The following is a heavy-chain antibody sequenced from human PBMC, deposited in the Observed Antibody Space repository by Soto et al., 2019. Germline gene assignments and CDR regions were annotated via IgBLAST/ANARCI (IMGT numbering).Heavy chain of an antibody. Sequence: SETLSLTCTSSGCSISSYYWSWIRQPPGKGLEWIGYIYYSGSTNYNPSLKSRVTISVDTSKNQFSLKLSSVTAADTAVYYCARRYGVGFDYWGQGTLVTVSS. CDR1: GCSISSYY. J-gene: IGHJ4*02. V-gene: IGHV4-59*08. CDR2: IYYSGST. D-gene: IGHD4-17*01. CDR3: ARRYGVGFDY.